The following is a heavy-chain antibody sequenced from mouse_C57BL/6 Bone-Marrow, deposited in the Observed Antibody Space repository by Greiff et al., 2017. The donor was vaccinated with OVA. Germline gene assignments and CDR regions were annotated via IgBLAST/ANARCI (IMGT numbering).Heavy chain of an antibody. CDR1: GFTFSSYA. J-gene: IGHJ2*01. CDR2: ISDGGSYT. D-gene: IGHD4-1*01. CDR3: AREGGTYDY. V-gene: IGHV5-4*01. Sequence: EVKLVESGGGLVKPGGSLKLSCAASGFTFSSYAMSWVRQTPDKRLEWVATISDGGSYTYYPAHVKGRFTSSRENDKNNLYLQMSHLKSEDTAMYYCAREGGTYDYWGQGTTLTVSS.